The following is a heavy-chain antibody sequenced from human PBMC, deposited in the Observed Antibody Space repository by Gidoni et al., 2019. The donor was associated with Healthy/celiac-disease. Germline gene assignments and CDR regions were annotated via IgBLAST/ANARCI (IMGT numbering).Heavy chain of an antibody. D-gene: IGHD4-17*01. CDR1: GFTFDDYA. V-gene: IGHV3-9*01. J-gene: IGHJ6*02. CDR3: AKDIDYGDYEDYYGMDV. CDR2: ISWNSGSI. Sequence: EVQLVESGGGLVQPGRSLRLSCAASGFTFDDYAMHWVRQAPGKGLEWVSGISWNSGSIGYADSVKGRFTISRDNAKNSLYLQMNSLRAEDTALYYCAKDIDYGDYEDYYGMDVWGQGTTVTVSS.